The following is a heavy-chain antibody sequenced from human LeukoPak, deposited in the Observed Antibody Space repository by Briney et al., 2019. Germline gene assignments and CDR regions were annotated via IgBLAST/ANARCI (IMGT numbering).Heavy chain of an antibody. V-gene: IGHV1-69*13. CDR1: GYTFTGYY. J-gene: IGHJ4*02. CDR3: ASPTYYYDSSGYFTPFDY. CDR2: IIPIFGTA. D-gene: IGHD3-22*01. Sequence: SVKVSCKASGYTFTGYYMHWVRQAPGQGLEWMGGIIPIFGTANYAQKFQGRVTITADESTSTAYMELSSLRSEDTAVYYCASPTYYYDSSGYFTPFDYWGQGTLVTVSS.